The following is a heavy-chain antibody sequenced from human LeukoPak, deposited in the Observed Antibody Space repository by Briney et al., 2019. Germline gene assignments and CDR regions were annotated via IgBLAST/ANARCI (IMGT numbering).Heavy chain of an antibody. CDR3: VRNSGTYRGYGLDV. J-gene: IGHJ6*02. V-gene: IGHV3-49*04. CDR2: IRTNPNGATV. CDR1: GFPFRDHA. Sequence: GGSPRLSCTASGFPFRDHAMSWVRQAPGKGLEWVGFIRTNPNGATVEYAASVRGRFTISRDDSQNIAYLEMNNLETEDSAVYYCVRNSGTYRGYGLDVWGQGTTVTVSS. D-gene: IGHD1-26*01.